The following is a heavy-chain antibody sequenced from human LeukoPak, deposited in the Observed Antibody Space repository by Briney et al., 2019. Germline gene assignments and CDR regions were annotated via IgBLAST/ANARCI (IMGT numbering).Heavy chain of an antibody. D-gene: IGHD6-19*01. Sequence: GRPLRLSCAASGFIFSSYGMYWVRQAPGKGLEWVAVIWHDGSAEFYADSVKGRFSISRDDSKNTLYLQMNSLRAEDTALYYCAKDNRGGWSGYFDYWGQEPWSPSPQ. CDR1: GFIFSSYG. CDR2: IWHDGSAE. CDR3: AKDNRGGWSGYFDY. V-gene: IGHV3-33*06. J-gene: IGHJ4*01.